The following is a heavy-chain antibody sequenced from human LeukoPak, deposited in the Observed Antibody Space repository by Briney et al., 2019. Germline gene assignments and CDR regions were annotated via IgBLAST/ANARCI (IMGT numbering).Heavy chain of an antibody. V-gene: IGHV1-18*01. J-gene: IGHJ5*02. Sequence: WASVKVSCKASGGTFSTYAISWVRQAPGQGLEWMGWSSTYNGNTNYAQNLQGRVTMTTDTSTSTAYMELRSLRSDDTAMYYCARDPALIYYGDYVSVPKFDPWGQGTLVTVSS. CDR3: ARDPALIYYGDYVSVPKFDP. D-gene: IGHD4-17*01. CDR2: SSTYNGNT. CDR1: GGTFSTYA.